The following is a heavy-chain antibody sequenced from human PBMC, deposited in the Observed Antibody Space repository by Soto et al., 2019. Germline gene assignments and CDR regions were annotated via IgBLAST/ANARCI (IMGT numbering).Heavy chain of an antibody. D-gene: IGHD3-22*01. CDR2: ISGSGGST. V-gene: IGHV3-23*01. J-gene: IGHJ6*02. CDR3: AKTHYYDSSGYWEYYYYYYGMDV. CDR1: GFTFSSYA. Sequence: GGSLRLSCAASGFTFSSYAMSWVRQAPGKGLEWVSAISGSGGSTYYADSVKGRFTISRDNSKNTLYLQMNSLRAEDTAVYYCAKTHYYDSSGYWEYYYYYYGMDVWGQGTTVTVSS.